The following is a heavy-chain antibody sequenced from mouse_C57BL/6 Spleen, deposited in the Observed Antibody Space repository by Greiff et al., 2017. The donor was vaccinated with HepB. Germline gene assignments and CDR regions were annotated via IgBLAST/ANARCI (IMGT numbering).Heavy chain of an antibody. V-gene: IGHV3-6*01. Sequence: ESGPGLVKPSQSLSLTCSVTGYSITSGYYWNWIRQFPGNKLEWMGYISYDGSNNYNPSLKNRISITRDTSKNQFFLKLNSVTTEDTATYYCAREILGGFAYWGQGTLVTVSA. J-gene: IGHJ3*01. CDR1: GYSITSGYY. CDR3: AREILGGFAY. CDR2: ISYDGSN.